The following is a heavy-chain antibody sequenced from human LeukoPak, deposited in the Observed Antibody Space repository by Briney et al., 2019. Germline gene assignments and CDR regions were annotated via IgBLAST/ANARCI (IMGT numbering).Heavy chain of an antibody. V-gene: IGHV4-59*01. CDR1: GGSISSYY. CDR3: ARSRPYCGGDCSPPLGWYFDL. J-gene: IGHJ2*01. D-gene: IGHD2-21*02. CDR2: MYYSGST. Sequence: SETLSLTCSVSGGSISSYYWSWIRQPPGKGLEWIGCMYYSGSTNYNPSLKSRVTISVDTSKNQFSLKLSSVTAADTAVYYCARSRPYCGGDCSPPLGWYFDLWGRGTLVTVSS.